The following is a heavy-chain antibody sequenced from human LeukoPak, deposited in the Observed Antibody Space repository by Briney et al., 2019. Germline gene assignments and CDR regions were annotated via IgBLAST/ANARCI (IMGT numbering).Heavy chain of an antibody. Sequence: SVKVSCKASGGTFSSSAISWVRQAPGQGLEWMGGINTIFGTAKYAQKFRGRVTITADESTSTAYMELSSLRSEDTAVYYCARTTTVVTPWADNDHWGQGTLVTVSS. CDR3: ARTTTVVTPWADNDH. J-gene: IGHJ4*02. CDR1: GGTFSSSA. D-gene: IGHD4-23*01. CDR2: INTIFGTA. V-gene: IGHV1-69*13.